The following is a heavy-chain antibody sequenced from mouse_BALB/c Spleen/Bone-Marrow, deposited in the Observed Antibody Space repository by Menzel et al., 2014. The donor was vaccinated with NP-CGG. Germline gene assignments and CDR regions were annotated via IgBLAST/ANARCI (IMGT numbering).Heavy chain of an antibody. V-gene: IGHV1-20*02. Sequence: EVQLQQSGPEMVKPGASVKISCKASGYSFIGYFINWVMQSHGKSLEWIGRINPYNADSLYNQKFRGKATLTVDKSSSTAHMELRSLASEDSAVYYCSRGGDCWGQGTTLTVSS. CDR3: SRGGDC. J-gene: IGHJ2*01. CDR1: GYSFIGYF. CDR2: INPYNADS.